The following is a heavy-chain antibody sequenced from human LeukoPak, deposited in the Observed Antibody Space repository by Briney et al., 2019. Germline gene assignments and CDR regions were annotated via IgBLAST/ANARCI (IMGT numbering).Heavy chain of an antibody. CDR2: INPSGGST. CDR1: GYTFTSYG. D-gene: IGHD6-19*01. Sequence: ASVKVSCKASGYTFTSYGISWVRQAPGQGLEWMGIINPSGGSTSYAQKFQGRVTMTRDTSTSTVYMELSSLRSEDTAVYYCAREYGRGWWFWGQGTLVTVSS. V-gene: IGHV1-46*01. J-gene: IGHJ4*02. CDR3: AREYGRGWWF.